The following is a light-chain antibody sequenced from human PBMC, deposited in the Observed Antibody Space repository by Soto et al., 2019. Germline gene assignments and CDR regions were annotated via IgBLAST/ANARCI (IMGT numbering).Light chain of an antibody. CDR2: GAS. CDR3: QQYNNWPRT. CDR1: QSVSSSY. Sequence: IVLTQSPGTLSLSPWERATLSCRASQSVSSSYLAWYQQKPGQAPRLLIYGASSRATGIPDRFSGSGSGTEFTLTISSLQSEDFAIYYCQQYNNWPRTFGQGTRLEIK. J-gene: IGKJ5*01. V-gene: IGKV3-20*01.